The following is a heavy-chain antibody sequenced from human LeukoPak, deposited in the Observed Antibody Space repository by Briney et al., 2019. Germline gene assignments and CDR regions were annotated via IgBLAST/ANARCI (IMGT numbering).Heavy chain of an antibody. J-gene: IGHJ3*01. Sequence: QSGGFLRLSCAASGFTFRTDIMKWVRQAPGKGLEWVAVISKDESYTHYAESVKGRITISRDISTNTLFLQMDRLRVEDTVLYYCVRERDGFDVWGEGKTVTVSS. CDR1: GFTFRTDI. V-gene: IGHV3-30*04. CDR2: ISKDESYT. CDR3: VRERDGFDV.